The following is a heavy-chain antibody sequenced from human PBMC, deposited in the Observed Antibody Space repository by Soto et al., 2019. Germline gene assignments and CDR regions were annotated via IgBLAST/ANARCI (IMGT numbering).Heavy chain of an antibody. J-gene: IGHJ4*02. CDR1: GFTFTSHS. Sequence: VQLVESGGGVVQPGRSLTISCAASGFTFTSHSMYWVRQAPGKGLEWVSLISYEGSEKYYADSVKGRFTISRDNSNNALFLQLGNLRPEDTAMYYCAKGLLRIAVAGNAPDYGGQGTLVTVSS. CDR2: ISYEGSEK. V-gene: IGHV3-30*18. CDR3: AKGLLRIAVAGNAPDY. D-gene: IGHD6-19*01.